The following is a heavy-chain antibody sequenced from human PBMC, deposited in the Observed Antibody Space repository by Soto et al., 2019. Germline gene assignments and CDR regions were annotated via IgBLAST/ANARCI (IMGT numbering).Heavy chain of an antibody. CDR1: GGTFSSYT. Sequence: QVQLVQSGAEVKKPGSSVKVSCKASGGTFSSYTISWVRQAPGQGLEWMGRIIPILGIANYAQKFQGRVTITADKSTSTAYMELSILRSEDTTVYYCASKEYCSSTSCYADYYYYYYMDVWGKGTTLTVSS. J-gene: IGHJ6*03. CDR3: ASKEYCSSTSCYADYYYYYYMDV. V-gene: IGHV1-69*02. CDR2: IIPILGIA. D-gene: IGHD2-2*01.